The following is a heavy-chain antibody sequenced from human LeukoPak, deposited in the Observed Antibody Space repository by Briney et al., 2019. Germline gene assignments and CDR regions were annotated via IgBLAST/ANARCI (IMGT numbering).Heavy chain of an antibody. CDR2: INAGNGNT. D-gene: IGHD3-3*01. J-gene: IGHJ4*02. CDR1: GYTFTSYA. Sequence: ASVKVSCKASGYTFTSYAMHWVRKAPGQRLEWMGWINAGNGNTKYSQKFQGRVTITRDTSASTAYMELSSLRSEDTAVYYCARDYDFWSGKKGDLFDYWGQGTLVTVSS. V-gene: IGHV1-3*01. CDR3: ARDYDFWSGKKGDLFDY.